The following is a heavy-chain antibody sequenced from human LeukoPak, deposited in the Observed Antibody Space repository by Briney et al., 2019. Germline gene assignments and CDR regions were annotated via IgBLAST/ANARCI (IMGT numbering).Heavy chain of an antibody. D-gene: IGHD3-22*01. J-gene: IGHJ4*02. CDR3: ARSFSPNYYDLLDY. V-gene: IGHV4-59*01. CDR2: IYYSGST. Sequence: PSETLSLTCIVSGGSIRTYYWSWLRQPPGKGLEWIGYIYYSGSTNYNPSLKSRVTISLDTSKNQFSLKLNSVTAADTAMYYCARSFSPNYYDLLDYWGQGTLVTVSS. CDR1: GGSIRTYY.